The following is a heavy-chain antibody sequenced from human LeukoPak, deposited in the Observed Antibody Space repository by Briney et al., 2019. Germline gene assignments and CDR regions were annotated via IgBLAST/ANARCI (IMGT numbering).Heavy chain of an antibody. CDR3: AKDNIVVVPAALKGYYYYYMAV. V-gene: IGHV3-30*02. Sequence: GGSLRLSCAASGFTFNNYGMHWVRQAPGKGLEWVAFIRYDGRNKYYADSVKGRFTISRDNSKNMLYLQMNSLRAEDTAVYYCAKDNIVVVPAALKGYYYYYMAVCGKGTT. CDR1: GFTFNNYG. J-gene: IGHJ6*03. D-gene: IGHD2-2*01. CDR2: IRYDGRNK.